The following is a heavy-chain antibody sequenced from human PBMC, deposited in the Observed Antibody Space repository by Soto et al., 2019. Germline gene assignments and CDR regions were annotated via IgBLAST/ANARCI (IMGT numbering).Heavy chain of an antibody. CDR2: VRSKADGGTI. D-gene: IGHD2-15*01. Sequence: EVQLVESGGGLVKPGGSLRLSCSASGFTFKNAWFNWVRQAPGQGLEWVGRVRSKADGGTIEYAAPVKARFSISRDDSKKMLLPQKKSPKDEETALYFWSTGYIVRAGTSTEFDYWGRGTLVTVSS. J-gene: IGHJ4*02. V-gene: IGHV3-15*07. CDR3: STGYIVRAGTSTEFDY. CDR1: GFTFKNAW.